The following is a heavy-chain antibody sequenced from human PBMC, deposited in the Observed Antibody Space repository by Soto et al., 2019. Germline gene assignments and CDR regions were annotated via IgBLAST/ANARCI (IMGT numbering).Heavy chain of an antibody. CDR1: GDSIISQSHW. CDR3: ARGIDYRGAD. J-gene: IGHJ4*02. Sequence: QVQLQESGPGLVKPSGTLFLTCVVSGDSIISQSHWWSWVRQSPGKGLEWMGEIHHSGSTNYNPSLKIRFTRSVDNRKNQFSLQMTSVTAADTAVYYCARGIDYRGADWGQGSLVIVSS. V-gene: IGHV4-4*02. CDR2: IHHSGST. D-gene: IGHD3-16*01.